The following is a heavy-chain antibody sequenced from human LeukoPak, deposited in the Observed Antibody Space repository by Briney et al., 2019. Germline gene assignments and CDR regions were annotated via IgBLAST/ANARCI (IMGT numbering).Heavy chain of an antibody. CDR2: ISYDGSDK. V-gene: IGHV3-30*18. Sequence: PGRSLRLSCAASGFTFSSYGMHWVRQAPGKGLEWVAVISYDGSDKYYADSVKGRFTISRDNSKNTLYLQMNSLRAEDTAVYYCAKVLPSAGLCYWGQGTLVTVSS. CDR3: AKVLPSAGLCY. J-gene: IGHJ4*02. CDR1: GFTFSSYG. D-gene: IGHD2-2*01.